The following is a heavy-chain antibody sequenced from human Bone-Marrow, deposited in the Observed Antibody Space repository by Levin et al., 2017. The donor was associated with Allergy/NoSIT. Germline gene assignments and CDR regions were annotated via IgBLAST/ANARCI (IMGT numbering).Heavy chain of an antibody. D-gene: IGHD4-17*01. Sequence: QTLSLTCTVSGGSISSAGYHWTWIRQYPGKGLEWIGYISYRGSTYFNPFLKSRLTISIDTSEQHFSLNLTSVSAAATAIYYCARLDGYSFDYWGQGALVTVSS. CDR1: GGSISSAGYH. CDR2: ISYRGST. CDR3: ARLDGYSFDY. J-gene: IGHJ4*02. V-gene: IGHV4-31*03.